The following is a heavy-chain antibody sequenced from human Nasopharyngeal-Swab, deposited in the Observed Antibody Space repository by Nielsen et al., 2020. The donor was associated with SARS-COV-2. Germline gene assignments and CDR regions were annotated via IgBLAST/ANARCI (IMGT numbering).Heavy chain of an antibody. CDR1: GASISNRTYY. CDR3: VRDESGDYLGLPFDS. D-gene: IGHD4-17*01. V-gene: IGHV4-39*07. CDR2: VFYTGT. Sequence: SETLSLTCSVSGASISNRTYYWGWIRQSPEKALQWIGTVFYTGTYYNPSLHSRVTISVDTSKNQFSLKLTSVTAADTAVYYCVRDESGDYLGLPFDSWGPGTLVTVSS. J-gene: IGHJ4*02.